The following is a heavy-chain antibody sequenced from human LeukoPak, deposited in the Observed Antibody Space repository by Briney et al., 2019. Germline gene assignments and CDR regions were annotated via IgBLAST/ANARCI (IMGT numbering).Heavy chain of an antibody. J-gene: IGHJ4*02. CDR3: ARHMKVLNYYDSSGTFDY. Sequence: KTSETLSLTCTVSGGSISSYYWSWIRQPPGKGLEWIGYIYTSGSTNYNPSLKSRVTISVDTSKNQFSLKLSSVTAADTAVYYCARHMKVLNYYDSSGTFDYWGQGTLVTVAS. CDR1: GGSISSYY. D-gene: IGHD3-22*01. V-gene: IGHV4-4*09. CDR2: IYTSGST.